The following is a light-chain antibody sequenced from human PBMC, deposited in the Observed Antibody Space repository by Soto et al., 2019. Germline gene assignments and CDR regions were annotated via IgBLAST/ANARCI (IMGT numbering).Light chain of an antibody. CDR2: AAS. Sequence: ESVFTPSPGTPSVSPGGRATLPCLSTQSVTSTYLAWYQQRPGQAPRLLIYAASSRATGIPDRFSGSGSGTDFTLTISRLEPEDSAVYYCQQYGNSLFTFGPGTKVDIK. J-gene: IGKJ3*01. CDR1: QSVTSTY. CDR3: QQYGNSLFT. V-gene: IGKV3-20*01.